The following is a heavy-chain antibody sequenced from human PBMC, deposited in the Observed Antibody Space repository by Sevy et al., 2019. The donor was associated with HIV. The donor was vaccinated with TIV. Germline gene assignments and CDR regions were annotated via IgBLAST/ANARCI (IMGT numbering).Heavy chain of an antibody. CDR2: IDNSGST. CDR3: VRDRSQQLGLPWYYYYGMDV. CDR1: GGSISSYY. V-gene: IGHV4-59*12. Sequence: SETLSLTCTVSGGSISSYYWSWIRQPPGKGPEWIGYIDNSGSTNYNPSFKSRVTILLDTSKKQFSLKLNSVTAADTAVYYCVRDRSQQLGLPWYYYYGMDVWGQGTTVTVSS. J-gene: IGHJ6*02. D-gene: IGHD6-13*01.